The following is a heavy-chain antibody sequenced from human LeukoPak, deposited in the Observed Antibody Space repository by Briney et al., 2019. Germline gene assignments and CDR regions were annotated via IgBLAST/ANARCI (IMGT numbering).Heavy chain of an antibody. J-gene: IGHJ5*02. D-gene: IGHD3-3*01. CDR3: ARTAHDFWSGYYSPWFDP. CDR2: INHSGST. CDR1: GGSFSGYY. Sequence: PSETLSLTCAVHGGSFSGYYWSWIRQPPGKGLEWIGEINHSGSTNYNPSLKSRVTISVDTSKNQFSLKLSSVTAADTAVYYCARTAHDFWSGYYSPWFDPWGQGTLVTVSS. V-gene: IGHV4-34*01.